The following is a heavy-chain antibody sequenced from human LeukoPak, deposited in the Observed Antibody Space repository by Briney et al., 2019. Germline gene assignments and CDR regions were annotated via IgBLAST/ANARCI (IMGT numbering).Heavy chain of an antibody. CDR2: INTDGRGT. CDR1: GYTFSSFW. D-gene: IGHD3-22*01. CDR3: ARSRSGSFDY. V-gene: IGHV3-74*01. Sequence: PGGSLRLSCAASGYTFSSFWIHWVRHAPGKGLVWVSRINTDGRGTTYADSVKGRFTISRDNAKNTLYLQMNSLRAEDTAVYYCARSRSGSFDYWGQGTLVTVSS. J-gene: IGHJ4*02.